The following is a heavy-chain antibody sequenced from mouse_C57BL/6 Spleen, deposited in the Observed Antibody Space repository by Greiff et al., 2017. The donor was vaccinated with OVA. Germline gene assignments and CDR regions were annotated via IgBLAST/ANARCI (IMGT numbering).Heavy chain of an antibody. V-gene: IGHV7-3*01. CDR1: GFTFTDYY. CDR3: ARITTGRYFDV. D-gene: IGHD1-1*01. Sequence: EVQGVESGGGLVQPGGSLSLSCAASGFTFTDYYMSWVRQPPGKALEWLGFIRNKANGYTTEYSASVKGRFTISRDNSQSILYLQMNALRAEDSATYYCARITTGRYFDVWGTGTTVTVSS. CDR2: IRNKANGYTT. J-gene: IGHJ1*03.